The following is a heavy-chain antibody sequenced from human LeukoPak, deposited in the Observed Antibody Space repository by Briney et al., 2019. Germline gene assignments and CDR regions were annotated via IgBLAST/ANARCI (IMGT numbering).Heavy chain of an antibody. CDR3: AREGYYYGSGSYFSDAFDI. CDR1: GYTFTSYA. CDR2: INAGNGNT. V-gene: IGHV1-3*01. J-gene: IGHJ3*02. D-gene: IGHD3-10*01. Sequence: ASVKVSCKASGYTFTSYAMHWVRQAPGQRLEWMGWINAGNGNTKYSQKFQGRVTITRDTSASTAYMELSSLRSEDTAVYYCAREGYYYGSGSYFSDAFDIWGQGTMVTVSS.